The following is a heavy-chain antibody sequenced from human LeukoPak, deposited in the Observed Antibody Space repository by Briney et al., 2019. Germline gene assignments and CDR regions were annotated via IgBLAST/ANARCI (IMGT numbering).Heavy chain of an antibody. CDR1: GGSISSSSYY. V-gene: IGHV4-39*07. CDR3: ARAGAGWATIFFPTDPPEQRYYFDY. D-gene: IGHD3-3*01. CDR2: IYYSGST. Sequence: KTSETLSLTCTVSGGSISSSSYYWGWIRQPPGKGLEWIGSIYYSGSTYYNPSLKSRVTISVDTSKNQFSLKLSSVTAADTAVYYCARAGAGWATIFFPTDPPEQRYYFDYWGQGTLVTVSS. J-gene: IGHJ4*02.